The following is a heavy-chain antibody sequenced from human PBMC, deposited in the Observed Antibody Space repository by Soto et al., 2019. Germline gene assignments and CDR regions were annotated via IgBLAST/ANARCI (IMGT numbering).Heavy chain of an antibody. CDR3: ARYSSTTNYYYDMDV. D-gene: IGHD6-13*01. V-gene: IGHV3-30*03. Sequence: QVQLVESGGGVVQPGRSLRLSCAASGFTFSNYGMHWVRKAPGKGLEWLAVISNDGSNENYADSVKGRFTISGDNYKNMVYLQTNSMTAEDRAVYDCARYSSTTNYYYDMDVWGQGTTVTVSS. CDR1: GFTFSNYG. CDR2: ISNDGSNE. J-gene: IGHJ6*02.